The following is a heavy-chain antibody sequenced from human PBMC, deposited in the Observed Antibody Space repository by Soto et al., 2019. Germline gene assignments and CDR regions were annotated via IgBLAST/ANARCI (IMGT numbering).Heavy chain of an antibody. V-gene: IGHV3-30*18. CDR3: AKEELSYYGMDV. Sequence: GSLRLSCAASGFTFSSYGMHWVRQAPGKGLEWVAVISYDGSNKYYADSVKGRFTISRDNSKNPLYLQMNSLRAEDTAVYYCAKEELSYYGMDVWGQGTTVTVSS. J-gene: IGHJ6*02. CDR1: GFTFSSYG. CDR2: ISYDGSNK. D-gene: IGHD1-26*01.